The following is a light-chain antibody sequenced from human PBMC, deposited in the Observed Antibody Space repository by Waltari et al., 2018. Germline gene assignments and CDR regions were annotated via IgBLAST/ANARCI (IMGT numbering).Light chain of an antibody. Sequence: EIVLTQSPGSLSSSPGERVTPSCRASQSVSRAVAWYQQKPGQAPRLLIFGASNRATGIPDRFSGSGSETDFSLTISRLEPEDFAVYYCQHYVRLPATFGRGTKVEIK. J-gene: IGKJ1*01. CDR3: QHYVRLPAT. CDR2: GAS. V-gene: IGKV3-20*01. CDR1: QSVSRA.